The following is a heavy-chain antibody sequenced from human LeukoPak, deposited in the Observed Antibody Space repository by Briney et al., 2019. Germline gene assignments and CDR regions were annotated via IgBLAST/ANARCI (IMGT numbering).Heavy chain of an antibody. Sequence: SETLSLTCTVSGGSISSYYWSWIRQPPGKGLEWIGYIYYSGRTNYNPSLKGRVTISVDTSKNQFSLKLSSVTAADTAVYYCARLLGDGSGWYGGQLDYWGQGTLVTVSS. CDR3: ARLLGDGSGWYGGQLDY. V-gene: IGHV4-59*01. CDR1: GGSISSYY. D-gene: IGHD6-19*01. J-gene: IGHJ4*02. CDR2: IYYSGRT.